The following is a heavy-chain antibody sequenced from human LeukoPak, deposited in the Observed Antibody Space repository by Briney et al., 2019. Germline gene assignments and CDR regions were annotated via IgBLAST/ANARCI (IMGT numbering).Heavy chain of an antibody. D-gene: IGHD3-10*01. Sequence: PSETLSLTCTVSGDSVSTSSYYWSWIRQPSGKGLEWIGEINHSGSTNYNPSLKSRVTISVDTSKNQFSLELSSVTAADTAVYYCARGLSLLWFGELSWFDPWGQGTLVTVSS. V-gene: IGHV4-34*01. CDR1: GDSVSTSSYY. J-gene: IGHJ5*02. CDR3: ARGLSLLWFGELSWFDP. CDR2: INHSGST.